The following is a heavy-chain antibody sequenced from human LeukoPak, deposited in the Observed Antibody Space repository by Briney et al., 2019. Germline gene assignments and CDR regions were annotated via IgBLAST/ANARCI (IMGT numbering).Heavy chain of an antibody. CDR1: AATHCYYY. Sequence: PSVKMSFTATVSAATHCYYYWDWLAQTPGKGLVWIGYISDTGKTDSNPSLKSRVSISLDTSKKQFSLRLRSVTAADSAVYYCATGYYEPFATWGRGTLVTVSS. V-gene: IGHV4-59*01. CDR3: ATGYYEPFAT. CDR2: ISDTGKT. D-gene: IGHD1-26*01. J-gene: IGHJ5*02.